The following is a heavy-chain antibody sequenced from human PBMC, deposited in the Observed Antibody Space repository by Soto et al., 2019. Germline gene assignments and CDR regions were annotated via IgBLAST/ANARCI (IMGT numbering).Heavy chain of an antibody. CDR3: AKVSSSSSYYYYGMDV. CDR1: GFTFSSYA. V-gene: IGHV3-23*01. Sequence: GGSLRLSCAASGFTFSSYAMSWVRQAPGKGLEWVSAISGSGGSTYYADSVKGRFTISRDNSKNTLYLQMNSLRAEDTAVYYCAKVSSSSSYYYYGMDVWGQGTTVTVSS. CDR2: ISGSGGST. J-gene: IGHJ6*02. D-gene: IGHD6-6*01.